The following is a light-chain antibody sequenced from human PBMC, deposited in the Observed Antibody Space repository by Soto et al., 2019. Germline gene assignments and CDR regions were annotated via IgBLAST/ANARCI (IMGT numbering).Light chain of an antibody. J-gene: IGKJ4*01. CDR2: DAS. CDR1: QTVRNSY. Sequence: LLIKSPSTLSLSPVERATLSCRPCQTVRNSYLAWYQQKPGQAPRLLIYDASSRATGIPDRFSGGGSGTDFTLTISRLEPEDFAVYYCQQFSSYPLTFGGGTKVDIK. V-gene: IGKV3-20*01. CDR3: QQFSSYPLT.